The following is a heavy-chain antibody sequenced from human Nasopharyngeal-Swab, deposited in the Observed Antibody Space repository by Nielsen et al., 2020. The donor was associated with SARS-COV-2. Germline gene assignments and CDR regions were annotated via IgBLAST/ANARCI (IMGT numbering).Heavy chain of an antibody. CDR1: GFTFDDYA. Sequence: RTLSLTCAASGFTFDDYAMHWVRQAPGKGLEWVSGISWNSGSIGYADSVKGRFTISRDNAKNSLYLQMNSLRAEDTALYYCAAGYFDWLSIDYWGQGTLVTVSS. J-gene: IGHJ4*02. CDR2: ISWNSGSI. CDR3: AAGYFDWLSIDY. V-gene: IGHV3-9*01. D-gene: IGHD3-9*01.